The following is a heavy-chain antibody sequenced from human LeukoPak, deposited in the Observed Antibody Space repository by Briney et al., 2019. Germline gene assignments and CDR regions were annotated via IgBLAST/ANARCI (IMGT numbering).Heavy chain of an antibody. CDR2: ISPSGGST. V-gene: IGHV1-46*01. Sequence: ASVKVSCKASGYTFTSYYMHWVRQAPGQGLEWMGIISPSGGSTSYAQKFQGRVTMTRDTSTSTVYMELSSLRSEDTAVYYCAPSSGWSALPVLWGQGTLVTVSS. J-gene: IGHJ4*02. CDR3: APSSGWSALPVL. D-gene: IGHD6-19*01. CDR1: GYTFTSYY.